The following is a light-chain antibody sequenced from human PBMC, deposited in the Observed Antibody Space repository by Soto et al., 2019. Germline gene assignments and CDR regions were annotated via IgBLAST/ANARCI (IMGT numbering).Light chain of an antibody. J-gene: IGKJ4*01. V-gene: IGKV1-6*01. CDR2: AVS. CDR3: LQDFTYPLT. Sequence: AIQMTQSPSSLSASVGERXTITCXASQDIRNELAWYQQKPGKAPNLLIYAVSNLQSGVPSRFSGSGSGTDFTLTISSLQPEDFATYYCLQDFTYPLTFGGGTKVAIK. CDR1: QDIRNE.